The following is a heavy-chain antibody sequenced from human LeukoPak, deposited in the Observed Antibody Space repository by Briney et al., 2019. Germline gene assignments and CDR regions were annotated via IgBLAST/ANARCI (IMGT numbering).Heavy chain of an antibody. J-gene: IGHJ4*02. Sequence: GASVKVSCKPSGYTFTGYYLHWVRQAPGQALEWMGWISPNTGATIYAQNFQGRVTMSRDTSISTAYLDLSSLRSGDTAVYYCARDRVGSGWPRPYYFEFWGQGTLVTVSS. V-gene: IGHV1-2*02. CDR1: GYTFTGYY. CDR2: ISPNTGAT. CDR3: ARDRVGSGWPRPYYFEF. D-gene: IGHD6-19*01.